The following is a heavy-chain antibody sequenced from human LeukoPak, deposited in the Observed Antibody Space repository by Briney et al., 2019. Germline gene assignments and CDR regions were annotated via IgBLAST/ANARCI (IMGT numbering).Heavy chain of an antibody. CDR2: IYYSGST. V-gene: IGHV4-39*01. Sequence: SGTLSLTCGVSGGSISNTNWWTWFRQPPGKGLEWIGSIYYSGSTYYNPSLKSRVTISVDTSKNQFSLKLSSVTAADTAVYYCARHGIAARPGCNWFDPWGQGTLVTVSS. D-gene: IGHD6-6*01. J-gene: IGHJ5*02. CDR1: GGSISNTNW. CDR3: ARHGIAARPGCNWFDP.